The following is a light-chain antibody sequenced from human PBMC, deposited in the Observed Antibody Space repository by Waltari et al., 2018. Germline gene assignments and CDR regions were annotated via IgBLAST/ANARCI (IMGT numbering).Light chain of an antibody. CDR1: SPNIGSNY. V-gene: IGLV1-47*01. Sequence: QSVLTQPPSASGTPGPRVTISCSGTSPNIGSNYVYWYQQLPGTAPKLLNYRNNQRPSGVPDRFSGSKSGTSASLAISGLRSEDEADYYCAAWDDSLSGHWVFGGGTKLTVL. CDR2: RNN. J-gene: IGLJ3*02. CDR3: AAWDDSLSGHWV.